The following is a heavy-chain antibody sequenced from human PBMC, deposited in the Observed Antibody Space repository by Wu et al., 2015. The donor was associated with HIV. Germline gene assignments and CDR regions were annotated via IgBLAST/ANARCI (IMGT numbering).Heavy chain of an antibody. J-gene: IGHJ4*02. CDR1: GYTFIGDY. D-gene: IGHD5-12*01. CDR2: INPKNGGT. CDR3: ARSHKWLRLRYEGMFDY. V-gene: IGHV1-2*02. Sequence: QSGTEVKKPGASMKVSCKASGYTFIGDYIHWVRQAPGQSLEWVGYINPKNGGTNYAQKFQGRVTMTRDTSINTTYMELTRLTSDDTAVYYCARSHKWLRLRYEGMFDYWGQGTAGHRLL.